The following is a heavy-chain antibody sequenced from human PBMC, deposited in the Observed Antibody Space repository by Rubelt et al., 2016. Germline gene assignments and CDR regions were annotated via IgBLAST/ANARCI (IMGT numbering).Heavy chain of an antibody. V-gene: IGHV4-34*01. CDR3: ARGRMPDGWYPYCFDY. CDR1: DGSFSGYY. Sequence: QVQLHQWGAGLLKPSETLSLTCAVYDGSFSGYYWNWIRQPPGEGLEWIGDINHSGYTNYNPSLGSRVTISVDTSKNQFSLHLTSVTAADTAVYYCARGRMPDGWYPYCFDYWGQGILVTVSS. D-gene: IGHD6-19*01. J-gene: IGHJ4*02. CDR2: INHSGYT.